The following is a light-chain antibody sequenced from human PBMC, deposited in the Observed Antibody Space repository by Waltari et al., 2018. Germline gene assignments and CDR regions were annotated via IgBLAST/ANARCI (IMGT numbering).Light chain of an antibody. Sequence: DIQMTQSQSSLSASVGDRVPITCRASQSISRYLIWYQQKPGKAPKLLTYAASSLQSGVPSRFSGSGSGADFTLTISSLQPEDFATYYCQQSYSSPLTFGGGTKVEIK. V-gene: IGKV1-39*01. CDR3: QQSYSSPLT. CDR1: QSISRY. J-gene: IGKJ4*01. CDR2: AAS.